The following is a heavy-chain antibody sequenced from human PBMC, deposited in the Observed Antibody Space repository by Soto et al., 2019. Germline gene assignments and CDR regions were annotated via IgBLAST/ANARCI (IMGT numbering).Heavy chain of an antibody. V-gene: IGHV3-23*01. D-gene: IGHD3-22*01. CDR1: GFTFSSYA. Sequence: LRLSCAASGFTFSSYAMSWVRQAPGKGLEWVSAISGSGGSTYYADSVKGRFTISRDNSKNTLYLQMNSLRAEDTAVYYCAKDSPYYDSSGYYPDAFDIWGQGTMVTGSS. J-gene: IGHJ3*02. CDR3: AKDSPYYDSSGYYPDAFDI. CDR2: ISGSGGST.